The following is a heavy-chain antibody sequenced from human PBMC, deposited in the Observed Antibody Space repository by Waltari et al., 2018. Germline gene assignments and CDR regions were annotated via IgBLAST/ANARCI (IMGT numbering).Heavy chain of an antibody. CDR2: ISYDGSNK. V-gene: IGHV3-30-3*01. D-gene: IGHD3-9*01. J-gene: IGHJ4*02. Sequence: QVQLVESGGGVVQPGRSLRLSCAASGLTLSSYAMPWVRQAPGKGLEWVAVISYDGSNKYYADSVKGRFTISRDNSKNTLYLQMNSLRAEDTAVYYCARVTGLEGDYWGQGTLVTVSS. CDR3: ARVTGLEGDY. CDR1: GLTLSSYA.